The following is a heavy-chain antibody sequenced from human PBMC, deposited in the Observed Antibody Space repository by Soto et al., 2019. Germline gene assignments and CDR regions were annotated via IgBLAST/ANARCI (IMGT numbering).Heavy chain of an antibody. CDR1: GDSVRSSDW. Sequence: SETLSLTCSVSGDSVRSSDWLTWVRQPPGKGLEWIGEIYNSGFTTYNPSLKSRVTILADKSKNQFFLKLSSVTAADTAIYYCARDTVASTGFNWLDPWGPGILVTVSS. J-gene: IGHJ5*02. CDR3: ARDTVASTGFNWLDP. V-gene: IGHV4-4*02. D-gene: IGHD1-26*01. CDR2: IYNSGFT.